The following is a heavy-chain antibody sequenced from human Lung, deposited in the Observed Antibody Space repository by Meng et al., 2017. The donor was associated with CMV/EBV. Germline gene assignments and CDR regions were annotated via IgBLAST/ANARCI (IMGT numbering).Heavy chain of an antibody. Sequence: SXTXSLXCTVSGGSISSSSYYWGWIRQPPGKGLEWIGSIYYSGSTYYNPSIKSRVTISVDTSKNQFSLKLSSMTAADTAVYYCAKQSIAARIDYWGNGTLFNVSS. V-gene: IGHV4-39*01. D-gene: IGHD6-6*01. CDR2: IYYSGST. CDR3: AKQSIAARIDY. J-gene: IGHJ4*01. CDR1: GGSISSSSYY.